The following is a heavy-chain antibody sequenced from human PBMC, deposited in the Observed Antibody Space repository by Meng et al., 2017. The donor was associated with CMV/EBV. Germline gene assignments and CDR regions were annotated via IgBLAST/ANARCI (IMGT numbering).Heavy chain of an antibody. D-gene: IGHD3-10*01. CDR3: AAEYVYYYGSGSYYNPLYYYYGMDV. Sequence: SSVTVSCQASGGTFSSYSISWVRQAPGHGLEWMGGIIPIFCTANYAQKFQGRVTITTDESTSTAYMELSSLRSEDTAVYYCAAEYVYYYGSGSYYNPLYYYYGMDVWGQGTTVTVSS. CDR1: GGTFSSYS. J-gene: IGHJ6*02. V-gene: IGHV1-69*05. CDR2: IIPIFCTA.